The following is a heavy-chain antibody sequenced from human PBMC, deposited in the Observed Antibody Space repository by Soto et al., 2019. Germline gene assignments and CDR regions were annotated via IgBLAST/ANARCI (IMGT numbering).Heavy chain of an antibody. CDR3: ARDLSSWYKGAQYYFDY. Sequence: LRLSCAASGFTFSSYGMHWVRQAPGKGLEWVAVIWYDGSNKYYADSVKGRFTISRDNSKNTLYLQMNSLRAEDTAVYYCARDLSSWYKGAQYYFDYWGQGTLVTVSS. D-gene: IGHD6-13*01. CDR2: IWYDGSNK. CDR1: GFTFSSYG. J-gene: IGHJ4*02. V-gene: IGHV3-33*01.